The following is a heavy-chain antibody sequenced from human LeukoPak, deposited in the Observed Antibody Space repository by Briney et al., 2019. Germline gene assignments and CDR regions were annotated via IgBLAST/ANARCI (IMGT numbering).Heavy chain of an antibody. CDR3: ARLSGAGFSYYYYMDV. J-gene: IGHJ6*03. CDR2: INPNSGGT. D-gene: IGHD3-10*01. V-gene: IGHV1-2*02. CDR1: GYTFTGYH. Sequence: GSVKVSCKASGYTFTGYHMHWVRQAPGQGLEWMGWINPNSGGTNYAQKFQGRVTMTRDTSISTAYMELSRLRSDDTAVYYCARLSGAGFSYYYYMDVWGKGTTVTVSS.